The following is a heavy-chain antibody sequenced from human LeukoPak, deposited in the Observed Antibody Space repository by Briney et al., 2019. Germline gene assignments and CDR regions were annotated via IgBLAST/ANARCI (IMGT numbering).Heavy chain of an antibody. CDR2: IGITSEYI. CDR3: AKDPNGDYVGAFDT. Sequence: PGGSLRLSCAAYGFTITAYAMSWVRQSPGKGLEWVSGIGITSEYIHYADSVKGRFNISRDNSKHTVYLEMSSLRAEDAAVYNCAKDPNGDYVGAFDTWGQGTMVIVSS. D-gene: IGHD4-17*01. V-gene: IGHV3-23*01. J-gene: IGHJ3*02. CDR1: GFTITAYA.